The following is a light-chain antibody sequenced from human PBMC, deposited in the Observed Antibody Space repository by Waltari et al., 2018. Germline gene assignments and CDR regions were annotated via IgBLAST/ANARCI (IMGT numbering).Light chain of an antibody. Sequence: DIQMTQSPSTLSASVGDRVTITCRASQSISKWGAWYPQKPGKVPKVLIYEASSLESGVPSRFSGSGSGTEFTPTISSLQPDDFATYYCQQYNSYSPWTFGQGTKVEIK. CDR1: QSISKW. J-gene: IGKJ1*01. CDR2: EAS. CDR3: QQYNSYSPWT. V-gene: IGKV1-5*03.